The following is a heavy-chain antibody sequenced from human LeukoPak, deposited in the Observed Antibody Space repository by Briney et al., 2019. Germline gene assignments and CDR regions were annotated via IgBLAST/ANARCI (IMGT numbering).Heavy chain of an antibody. Sequence: GGSLRLSCAASGFTFDDYAMNWVRQAPGKGLEWVSGINWNGGSTYYRDSVKGRLTISRDNAKNSLYLQMNSLRAEATALYYCARVKGSGYRNSIDYWGQGTLVTVSS. V-gene: IGHV3-20*04. CDR1: GFTFDDYA. J-gene: IGHJ4*02. CDR2: INWNGGST. D-gene: IGHD3-3*01. CDR3: ARVKGSGYRNSIDY.